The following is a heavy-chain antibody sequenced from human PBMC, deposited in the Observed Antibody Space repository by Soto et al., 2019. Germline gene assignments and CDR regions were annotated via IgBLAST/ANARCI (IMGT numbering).Heavy chain of an antibody. CDR2: IIPIFGTA. CDR1: GVTFSSYA. Sequence: SVKVSCKASGVTFSSYAISWVRQAPGQGLEWMGGIIPIFGTANYAQKFQGRVTITADKSMSTAYMELSSMRYEDTAVYYCAKLHSSGWRGLWGQGTLVTVSS. V-gene: IGHV1-69*06. J-gene: IGHJ4*02. D-gene: IGHD6-19*01. CDR3: AKLHSSGWRGL.